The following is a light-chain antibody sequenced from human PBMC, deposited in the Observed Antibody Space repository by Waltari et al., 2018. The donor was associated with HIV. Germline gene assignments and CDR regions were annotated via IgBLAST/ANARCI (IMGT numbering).Light chain of an antibody. CDR1: SPNIGAGLD. CDR2: GNT. Sequence: QSVLTQPHSVPGAPGQRVTIPCPGASPNIGAGLDLHSYPQLPGTAPKLLIYGNTTRPSGVPDRFSGSKSGTSASLAITGLQAEDESDYYCQSYDSSLSGVVFGGGTKLTVL. V-gene: IGLV1-40*01. CDR3: QSYDSSLSGVV. J-gene: IGLJ2*01.